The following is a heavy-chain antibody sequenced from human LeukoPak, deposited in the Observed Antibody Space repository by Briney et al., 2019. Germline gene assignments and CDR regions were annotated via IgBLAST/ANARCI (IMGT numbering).Heavy chain of an antibody. Sequence: PSETLSLTCTVSGGSISSYYWSWIRQPPGKGLEWIGYNYYSGSTKYNPSFKSRVTISVDTSKNQFSLKLISVTAADTAVYYCATVVRDDILTGYYIDYWGQGTLVTVSS. J-gene: IGHJ4*02. V-gene: IGHV4-59*01. CDR2: NYYSGST. D-gene: IGHD3-9*01. CDR1: GGSISSYY. CDR3: ATVVRDDILTGYYIDY.